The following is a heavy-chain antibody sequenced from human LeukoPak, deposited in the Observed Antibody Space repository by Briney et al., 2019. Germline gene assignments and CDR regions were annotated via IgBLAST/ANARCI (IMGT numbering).Heavy chain of an antibody. CDR3: ARVYYSSSYDYWYFDL. V-gene: IGHV4-39*07. CDR1: GGSISSNTYY. D-gene: IGHD6-13*01. Sequence: SETLSLTCTVSGGSISSNTYYWNWIRQPPGKGLEWIGSIFYSGSTYYNPSLKSRVTMSVDTSKNQFSLKLSSVTAADTAVYYCARVYYSSSYDYWYFDLWGRGTLVTVSS. CDR2: IFYSGST. J-gene: IGHJ2*01.